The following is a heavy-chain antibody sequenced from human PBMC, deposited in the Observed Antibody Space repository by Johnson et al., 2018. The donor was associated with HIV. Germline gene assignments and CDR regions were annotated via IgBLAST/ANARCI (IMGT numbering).Heavy chain of an antibody. D-gene: IGHD2-2*01. CDR2: IRYDGSNK. CDR3: AKVVVVTAAICACDF. Sequence: QVQLVESGGGVVQPGRSLRLSCAPSGFTFSSYAMHWVRQAPGKGLEWVAFIRYDGSNKYYADSVKGRFTISRDNSKNTLYLQMNSLRAEDTAVYYCAKVVVVTAAICACDFWSQGTMVTVSS. V-gene: IGHV3-30*02. CDR1: GFTFSSYA. J-gene: IGHJ3*01.